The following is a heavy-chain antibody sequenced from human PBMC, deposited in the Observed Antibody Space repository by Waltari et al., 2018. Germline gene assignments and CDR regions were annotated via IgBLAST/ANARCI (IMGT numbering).Heavy chain of an antibody. CDR3: ARGTHCSSTSCYTFDAFDI. CDR1: GFTFSSYW. Sequence: EVQLVESGGGLVQPGGSLRLSCAASGFTFSSYWMSWVRQATWKGLEWVANIQQDGSEKYYVDSVKGRFTISRDNAKNSLYLQMNSLRAEDTAVYYCARGTHCSSTSCYTFDAFDIWGQGTMVTVSS. D-gene: IGHD2-2*02. V-gene: IGHV3-7*01. CDR2: IQQDGSEK. J-gene: IGHJ3*02.